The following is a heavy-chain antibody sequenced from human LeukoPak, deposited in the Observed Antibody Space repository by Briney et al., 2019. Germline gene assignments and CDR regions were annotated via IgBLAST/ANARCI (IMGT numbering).Heavy chain of an antibody. CDR1: GFTVSRSD. D-gene: IGHD5-18*01. Sequence: GGSLRLSCAASGFTVSRSDMSWVRQAPGKGLEWVSMIYSGGFTYYADSVKGRFTISRDSSKNTLYLQMNSLRVEDTAVYYCATSPSGYNYGFNYWGQGTLVTVSS. V-gene: IGHV3-53*01. CDR3: ATSPSGYNYGFNY. CDR2: IYSGGFT. J-gene: IGHJ4*02.